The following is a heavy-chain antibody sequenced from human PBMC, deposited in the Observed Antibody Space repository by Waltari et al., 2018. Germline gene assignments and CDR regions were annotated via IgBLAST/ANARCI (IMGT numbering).Heavy chain of an antibody. CDR1: GGTFSSYA. CDR2: SIPTFGTA. V-gene: IGHV1-69*05. Sequence: QVQLVQSGAEVKKPGSSVKVSCKASGGTFSSYAISWVRQAPGQGLEWMVGSIPTFGTANYAQKSQGNGTITTDESTSTAYMELSSLRSEDTAVYYCARAEMATIRGAVDIWGQGTMVTVSS. CDR3: ARAEMATIRGAVDI. D-gene: IGHD5-12*01. J-gene: IGHJ3*02.